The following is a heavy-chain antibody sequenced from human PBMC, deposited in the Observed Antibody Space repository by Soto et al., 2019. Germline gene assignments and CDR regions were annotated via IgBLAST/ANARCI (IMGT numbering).Heavy chain of an antibody. CDR2: IYHSGRT. V-gene: IGHV4-4*02. Sequence: TLCLTCADSGGSIVPRNWWIWVRHPPGKGLEWIGEIYHSGRTNSNPSLKSRVTISVDKSKNQFSLKLSSVTAADTAVYYCARGEMVRGVIGGNWFDPWGQGTLVTVS. J-gene: IGHJ5*02. CDR3: ARGEMVRGVIGGNWFDP. CDR1: GGSIVPRNW. D-gene: IGHD3-10*01.